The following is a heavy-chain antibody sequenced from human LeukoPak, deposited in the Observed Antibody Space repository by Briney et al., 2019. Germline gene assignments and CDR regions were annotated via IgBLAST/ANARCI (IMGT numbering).Heavy chain of an antibody. CDR3: ARVRIVGATRPWFDP. CDR1: GGSISSYY. J-gene: IGHJ5*02. CDR2: IYTSGST. Sequence: PSETLSLTCTVSGGSISSYYWSWIRQPAGKGLEWIGRIYTSGSTNYNPSLKSRVTISVDTSKNQFSLKLSSVTAADTAVYYCARVRIVGATRPWFDPWGQGTLVTVSS. D-gene: IGHD1-26*01. V-gene: IGHV4-4*07.